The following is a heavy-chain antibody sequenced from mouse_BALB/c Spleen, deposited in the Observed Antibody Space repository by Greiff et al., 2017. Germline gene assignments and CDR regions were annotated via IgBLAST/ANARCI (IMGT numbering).Heavy chain of an antibody. Sequence: VQLQQPGAELVKPGASVKMSCKASGYTFTSYWMHWVKQRPGQGLEWIGVIDPSDSYTSYNQKFKGKATLTVDTSSSTAYMQLSSLTSEDSAVYYCRGDDGSSYWCFDVWGAGTTVTVSS. CDR2: IDPSDSYT. D-gene: IGHD1-1*01. J-gene: IGHJ1*01. V-gene: IGHV1S127*01. CDR1: GYTFTSYW. CDR3: RGDDGSSYWCFDV.